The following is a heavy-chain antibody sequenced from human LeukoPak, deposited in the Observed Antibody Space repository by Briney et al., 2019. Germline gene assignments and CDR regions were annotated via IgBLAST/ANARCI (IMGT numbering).Heavy chain of an antibody. Sequence: NPSETLSLTCTVSGGSISSYYWSWIRQPPGKGLEWIGYTYYSGSTNYNPSLKSRVTISVDTSKNQFSLKLSSVTAADTAVYYCARYQGGDYDYWGQGTLVTVSS. CDR3: ARYQGGDYDY. J-gene: IGHJ4*02. V-gene: IGHV4-59*08. CDR1: GGSISSYY. D-gene: IGHD4-17*01. CDR2: TYYSGST.